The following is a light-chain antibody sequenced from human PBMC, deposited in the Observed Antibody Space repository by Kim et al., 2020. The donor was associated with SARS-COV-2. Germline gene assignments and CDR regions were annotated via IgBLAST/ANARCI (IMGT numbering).Light chain of an antibody. CDR3: QVWDSRNGQVL. CDR2: YDS. V-gene: IGLV3-21*04. Sequence: ELTQPPSVSVAPGKTATITCGGNSIGGKSVHWYQQKPGQAPLLAIYYDSHRPSGIPERFSGSNSGNTATLTISGVEAGDEADYYCQVWDSRNGQVLFGGGTQLTVL. J-gene: IGLJ2*01. CDR1: SIGGKS.